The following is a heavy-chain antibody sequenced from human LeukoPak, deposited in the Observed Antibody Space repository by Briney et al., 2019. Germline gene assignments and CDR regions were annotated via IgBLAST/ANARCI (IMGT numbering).Heavy chain of an antibody. CDR2: FLYSGTT. CDR3: ATLVYSGSRYHFDT. D-gene: IGHD1-26*01. Sequence: SETLSLTCSVSNGAVKNYYWTRIRQPPGQGLEWIGNFLYSGTTTYRASLDSRLIISVDNSKNTVSLRLFSVTAADTAVYYCATLVYSGSRYHFDTWGQGTLVTVSS. J-gene: IGHJ4*02. V-gene: IGHV4-59*02. CDR1: NGAVKNYY.